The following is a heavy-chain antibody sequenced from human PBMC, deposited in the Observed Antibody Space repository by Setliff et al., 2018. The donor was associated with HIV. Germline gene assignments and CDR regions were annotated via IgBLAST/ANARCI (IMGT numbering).Heavy chain of an antibody. J-gene: IGHJ4*02. CDR3: ARAPAVTTSLFFDY. CDR2: IHSGGST. V-gene: IGHV3-66*01. D-gene: IGHD4-17*01. CDR1: GFTVSSDY. Sequence: PGESLKISCAASGFTVSSDYMNWVRQAPGKGLEWVSVIHSGGSTFYADSVKGRSTISRDNSKNTVYLQMDSLRAEDTAVYYCARAPAVTTSLFFDYWGQGTLVTVSS.